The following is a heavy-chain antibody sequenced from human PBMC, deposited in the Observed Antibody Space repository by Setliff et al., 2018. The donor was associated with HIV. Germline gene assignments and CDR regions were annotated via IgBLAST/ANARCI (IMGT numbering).Heavy chain of an antibody. CDR2: IDDRGSRT. V-gene: IGHV3-23*01. Sequence: GGSLRLSCAASGFTFPSYVMSWVRQAPGKGLEWVSAIDDRGSRTYYADSVKGRFTVSRDNSKKTLYLQMNTLRAEDTAVYYCAKLPMMYGVANSFDMWGQGTMVTVSS. D-gene: IGHD5-12*01. J-gene: IGHJ3*02. CDR1: GFTFPSYV. CDR3: AKLPMMYGVANSFDM.